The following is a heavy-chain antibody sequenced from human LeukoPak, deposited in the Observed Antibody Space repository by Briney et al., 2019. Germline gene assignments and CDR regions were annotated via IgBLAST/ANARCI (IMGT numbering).Heavy chain of an antibody. V-gene: IGHV1-18*01. CDR2: ISAYNGNT. J-gene: IGHJ4*02. CDR1: AYTFTSYG. D-gene: IGHD3-22*01. CDR3: ARADPYYYDSSGYSPLFDY. Sequence: ASVKVSCKASAYTFTSYGITWVRQAPGQGLEWMGWISAYNGNTNYAQKLQGRVTMTTDTSTSTAYMELRSLRSDDTAVYYCARADPYYYDSSGYSPLFDYWGQGTLVTVSS.